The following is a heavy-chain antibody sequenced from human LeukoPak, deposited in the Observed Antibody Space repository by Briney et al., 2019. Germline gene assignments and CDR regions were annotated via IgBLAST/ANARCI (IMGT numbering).Heavy chain of an antibody. CDR2: INPNSGDT. J-gene: IGHJ4*02. CDR3: ARGDNYDILPGYQTPSHLSDY. Sequence: ASVKVSCKASGYTFTGYYVHWVRQAPGQGLEWMGWINPNSGDTNFAQKFQGRVTMTRDTSISTTYMEQSRLRSDDTAVYYCARGDNYDILPGYQTPSHLSDYWGQGTLVAVSA. V-gene: IGHV1-2*02. CDR1: GYTFTGYY. D-gene: IGHD3-9*01.